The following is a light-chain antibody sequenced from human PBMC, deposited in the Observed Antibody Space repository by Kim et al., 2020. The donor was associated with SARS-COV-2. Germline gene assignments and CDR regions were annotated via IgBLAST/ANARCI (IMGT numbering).Light chain of an antibody. J-gene: IGLJ1*01. CDR2: DVI. Sequence: QSALTQPASVSGSPGQSITITCTGTSSDVGTYNYVSWYQQYPGKAPKLMIYDVIKRPSGVSNRFSGSKSGNTASLTISGLQAEDEADYYCSSYTSSSTQVFGTGTKVTVL. CDR1: SSDVGTYNY. CDR3: SSYTSSSTQV. V-gene: IGLV2-14*03.